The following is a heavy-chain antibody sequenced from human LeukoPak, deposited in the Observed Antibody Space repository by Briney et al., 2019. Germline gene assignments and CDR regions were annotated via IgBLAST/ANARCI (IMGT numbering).Heavy chain of an antibody. D-gene: IGHD2-2*02. CDR1: GYTLTELS. V-gene: IGHV1-24*01. J-gene: IGHJ3*02. Sequence: GASVKVSCKVSGYTLTELSMHWVRQAPGKGLEWMGGFDPEDGETIYAQKFQGRVTMTEDTSTDTAYMELSSLRSEDTAVYYCATDPPFGYTPGAFDIWGQGTMVTVSS. CDR3: ATDPPFGYTPGAFDI. CDR2: FDPEDGET.